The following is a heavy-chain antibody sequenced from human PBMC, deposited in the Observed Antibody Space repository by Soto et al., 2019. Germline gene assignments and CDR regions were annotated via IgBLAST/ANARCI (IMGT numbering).Heavy chain of an antibody. CDR3: APREGRIAAAEYYFDY. D-gene: IGHD6-13*01. Sequence: PGGSLRLSCAASGFTFSSYAMSWVRQAPGKGLEWVSAISGSGGSTYYADSVKGRFTISRDNSKNTLYLQMNSLRAEDTAVYYCAPREGRIAAAEYYFDYWGQGTLVTVSS. CDR1: GFTFSSYA. CDR2: ISGSGGST. J-gene: IGHJ4*02. V-gene: IGHV3-23*01.